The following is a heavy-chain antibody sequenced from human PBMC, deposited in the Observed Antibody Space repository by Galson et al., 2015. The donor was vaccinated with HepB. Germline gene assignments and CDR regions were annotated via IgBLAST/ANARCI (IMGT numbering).Heavy chain of an antibody. J-gene: IGHJ4*02. D-gene: IGHD3-16*01. CDR3: ARLPGGGYFDY. Sequence: SETLSLTCTVSGGSISSYYWSWIRQPPGKGLEWIGYIYYSGSTNYNPSLKSRVTISVDTSTNQFSLKLSSVTAADTAVYYCARLPGGGYFDYWGQGTLVTVSS. V-gene: IGHV4-59*08. CDR2: IYYSGST. CDR1: GGSISSYY.